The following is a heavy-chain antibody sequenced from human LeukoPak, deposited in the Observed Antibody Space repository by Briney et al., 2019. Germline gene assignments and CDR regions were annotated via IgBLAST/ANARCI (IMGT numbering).Heavy chain of an antibody. Sequence: GASVKVSCKASGGTFSSYAISWVRQAPGQGLEWMGIINPSGGSTSYAQKFQGRVTMTRDTSTSTVYMELSSLRSEDTAVYYCARDPGRGYSYGAFDYWGQGTLVTVSS. D-gene: IGHD5-18*01. CDR3: ARDPGRGYSYGAFDY. V-gene: IGHV1-46*01. CDR2: INPSGGST. CDR1: GGTFSSYA. J-gene: IGHJ4*02.